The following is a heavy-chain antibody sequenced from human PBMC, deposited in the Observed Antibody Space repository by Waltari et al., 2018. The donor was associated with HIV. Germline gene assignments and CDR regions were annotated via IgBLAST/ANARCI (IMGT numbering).Heavy chain of an antibody. CDR1: GFTFSSYG. Sequence: QVQLVESGGGVVQPGRSLRLSCAASGFTFSSYGMHWVRQAPGKGLEWVAVISYGGSKKYYADSVKGRFTISRDNSKNTLYLQMNSLRAEDTAVYYCAKPAAMASYGMDVWGQGTTVTVSS. CDR2: ISYGGSKK. J-gene: IGHJ6*02. V-gene: IGHV3-30*18. CDR3: AKPAAMASYGMDV. D-gene: IGHD5-18*01.